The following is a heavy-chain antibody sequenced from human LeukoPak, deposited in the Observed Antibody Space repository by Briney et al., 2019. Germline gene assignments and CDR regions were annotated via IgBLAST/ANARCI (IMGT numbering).Heavy chain of an antibody. Sequence: RASVKVSCKASGYTFTSYGISWVRQAPGQGLEWMGWISAYNGNTNYAQKLQGRVTMTTDTSTSTAYMELRSLRSDDTAVYYCARDGSRFGELLSTYWGQGTLVTVSS. D-gene: IGHD3-10*01. CDR1: GYTFTSYG. CDR2: ISAYNGNT. V-gene: IGHV1-18*01. J-gene: IGHJ4*02. CDR3: ARDGSRFGELLSTY.